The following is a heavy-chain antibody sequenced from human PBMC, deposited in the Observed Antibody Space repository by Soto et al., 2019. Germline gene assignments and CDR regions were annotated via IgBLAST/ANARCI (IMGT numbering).Heavy chain of an antibody. J-gene: IGHJ4*02. D-gene: IGHD6-13*01. Sequence: ASVKVSCKASGGTFSSYAISWVRQAPGQGLEWMGGIIPIFGTANYAQKFQGRVTITADESTSTAYMELSSLRSEDTAVYYCAGYSSSWYPSDYWGQGTLVTVSS. CDR2: IIPIFGTA. CDR1: GGTFSSYA. CDR3: AGYSSSWYPSDY. V-gene: IGHV1-69*13.